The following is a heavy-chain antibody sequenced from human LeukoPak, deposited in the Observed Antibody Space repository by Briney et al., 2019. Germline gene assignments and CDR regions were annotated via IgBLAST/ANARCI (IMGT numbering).Heavy chain of an antibody. D-gene: IGHD5-12*01. Sequence: GGPLRLSCAASGFTFSSYGMHWVRQAPGKGLEWVANIKQDGSEKYYVDSVKGRFTISRDNAKNSLYLQMNSLRAEDTAVYYCARDRDSGYDSFDYWGQGTLVTVSS. J-gene: IGHJ4*02. V-gene: IGHV3-7*01. CDR3: ARDRDSGYDSFDY. CDR2: IKQDGSEK. CDR1: GFTFSSYG.